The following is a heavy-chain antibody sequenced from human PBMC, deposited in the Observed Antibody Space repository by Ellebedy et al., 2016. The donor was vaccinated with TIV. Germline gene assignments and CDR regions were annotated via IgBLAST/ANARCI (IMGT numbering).Heavy chain of an antibody. CDR1: GFTFNDYW. V-gene: IGHV3-7*03. D-gene: IGHD3/OR15-3a*01. CDR2: IKQDGSAR. CDR3: ARVDLGLAFHS. J-gene: IGHJ4*02. Sequence: GGSLRLSCAASGFTFNDYWMSWVRQAPGKGLEWVANIKQDGSARNYVDSVKGRFTISRDNAKNSLYLQMNGLRAEDTAVYYCARVDLGLAFHSWGRGTLVTVSS.